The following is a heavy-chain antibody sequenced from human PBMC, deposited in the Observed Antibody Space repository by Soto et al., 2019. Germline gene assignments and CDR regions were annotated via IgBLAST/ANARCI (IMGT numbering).Heavy chain of an antibody. CDR2: IKIKTDGGTT. V-gene: IGHV3-15*01. J-gene: IGHJ4*02. Sequence: GGSLRLSCAASGFTFRDAWMSWVRPAPGKGLEWVGRIKIKTDGGTTDYAAPVKGRFTISRDDSKNTLYLQMNSLKTEDTAVYYCTTPNMTQANWGQGT. CDR3: TTPNMTQAN. CDR1: GFTFRDAW.